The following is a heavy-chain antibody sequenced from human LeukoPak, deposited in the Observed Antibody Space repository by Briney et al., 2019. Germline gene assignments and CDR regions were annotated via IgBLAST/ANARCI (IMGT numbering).Heavy chain of an antibody. V-gene: IGHV3-30*18. Sequence: GGSLRLSCAASGFTFRNYGMHCLRQAPGKGLEWVAVISDDGSSKHYADPVKGRFTISRDNSNNTLYLQMNSLRAEDTAVYYCAKDRETTASGTFDYWGQGTLVTVSS. CDR1: GFTFRNYG. CDR3: AKDRETTASGTFDY. D-gene: IGHD6-13*01. J-gene: IGHJ4*02. CDR2: ISDDGSSK.